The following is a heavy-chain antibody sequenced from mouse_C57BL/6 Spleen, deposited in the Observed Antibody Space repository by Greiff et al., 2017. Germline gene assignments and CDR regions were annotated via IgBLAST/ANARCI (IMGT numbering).Heavy chain of an antibody. J-gene: IGHJ2*01. Sequence: DVQLQESGPVLVKPGASVKMSCKASGYTFTDYYMNWVKQSHGKSLEWIGVINPYNGGTSYNQKFKGKATLTVDKSSSTAYMELNSLTSEDSAVYYCASPSDGYYVYFDYWGQGTTLTVSS. D-gene: IGHD2-3*01. V-gene: IGHV1-19*01. CDR1: GYTFTDYY. CDR3: ASPSDGYYVYFDY. CDR2: INPYNGGT.